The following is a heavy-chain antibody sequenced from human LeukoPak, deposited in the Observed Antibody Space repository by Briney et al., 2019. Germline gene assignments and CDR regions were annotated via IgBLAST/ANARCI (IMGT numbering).Heavy chain of an antibody. V-gene: IGHV1-18*01. CDR2: ISAYNGNT. J-gene: IGHJ5*02. D-gene: IGHD5-18*01. CDR1: GYTFTSYG. CDR3: ARVPDTALGNWFDP. Sequence: EASVKVSCKAPGYTFTSYGISWVRQAPGQGLEWMGWISAYNGNTNYAQKLQGRVTMTTDTSTSTAYMELRSLRSDDTAVYYCARVPDTALGNWFDPWGQGTLVTVSS.